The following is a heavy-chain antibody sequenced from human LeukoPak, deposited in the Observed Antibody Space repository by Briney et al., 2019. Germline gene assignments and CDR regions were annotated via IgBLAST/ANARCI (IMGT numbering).Heavy chain of an antibody. J-gene: IGHJ4*02. V-gene: IGHV3-23*01. D-gene: IGHD4/OR15-4a*01. Sequence: GGSLRLSCAASGFTFRNYAMTWFRQAPGKGLEWVSGISGGGVRTYYGDSGKGRFTISRDNSKNTLYLQMNNLRAEDTAVYYCAKDQGIDYGDQLHYWGQGTLVTVSS. CDR2: ISGGGVRT. CDR3: AKDQGIDYGDQLHY. CDR1: GFTFRNYA.